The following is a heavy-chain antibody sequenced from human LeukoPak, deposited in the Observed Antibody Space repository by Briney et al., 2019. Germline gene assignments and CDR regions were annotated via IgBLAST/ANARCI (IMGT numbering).Heavy chain of an antibody. CDR3: ARGIAVAGIGFDY. D-gene: IGHD6-19*01. Sequence: ASVKVSCKASGYTFTGYYMHWVRQAPGHGLEWMGWINPDSGGTNYAQKFQGRVTMTRDTSISTAYMELSRLRSDDTAVYYCARGIAVAGIGFDYWGQGTLVTVSS. J-gene: IGHJ4*02. CDR1: GYTFTGYY. CDR2: INPDSGGT. V-gene: IGHV1-2*02.